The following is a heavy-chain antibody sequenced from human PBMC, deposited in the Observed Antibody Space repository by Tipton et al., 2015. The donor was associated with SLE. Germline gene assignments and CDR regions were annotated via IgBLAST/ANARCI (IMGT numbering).Heavy chain of an antibody. CDR3: ARDRNN. J-gene: IGHJ4*02. CDR1: GGSVSSGSYY. CDR2: IYYSGST. Sequence: TLSLTCTVSGGSVSSGSYYWSWIRQPPGKGLEWIGYIYYSGSTNCNPSLKSRVTISVDTSKNQFSLKLSSVTAADTAVYYCARDRNNWGQGTLVTVSS. V-gene: IGHV4-61*01.